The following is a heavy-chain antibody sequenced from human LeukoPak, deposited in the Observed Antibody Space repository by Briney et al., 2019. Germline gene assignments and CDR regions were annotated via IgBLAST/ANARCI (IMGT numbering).Heavy chain of an antibody. V-gene: IGHV4-34*01. Sequence: PSETLSLTCAVYGGSFSGYYWSWIRQPPGKGLEWIGEINHSGSTNYNPSLKSRVTISVDTSKNQFSLKLSSVTAADTAVYYCARGRLVYYYDSSGYSRSYYFDYWGQGTLSPSPQ. CDR3: ARGRLVYYYDSSGYSRSYYFDY. J-gene: IGHJ4*02. D-gene: IGHD3-22*01. CDR1: GGSFSGYY. CDR2: INHSGST.